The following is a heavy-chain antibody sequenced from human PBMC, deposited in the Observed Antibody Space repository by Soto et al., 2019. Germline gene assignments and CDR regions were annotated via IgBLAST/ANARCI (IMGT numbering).Heavy chain of an antibody. V-gene: IGHV4-39*02. CDR3: TTTRGIAVGGSFDH. CDR2: FFSGST. D-gene: IGHD6-13*01. Sequence: SETLSLTCIVSGASINSKSSYWGLVLQPPGKGLEWVGTFFSGSTYSNPSLRSRVTISVDTSKNHFSLRLRSVAAEDTAIYYCTTTRGIAVGGSFDHWGQGTLVTVSS. CDR1: GASINSKSSY. J-gene: IGHJ5*02.